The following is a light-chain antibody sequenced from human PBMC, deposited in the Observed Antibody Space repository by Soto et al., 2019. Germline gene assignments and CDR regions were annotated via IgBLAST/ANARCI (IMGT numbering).Light chain of an antibody. J-gene: IGKJ2*01. Sequence: EIVLTQSPDTLSLSPGDRATLSCRASQSVISDLAWYQQKPGQAPRLLTYGASIRAAGIPDGFSGSGSGTDFTLTISRLEPEDFAVYFCQQYGSSPYTFGQGTKLEI. CDR2: GAS. V-gene: IGKV3-20*01. CDR3: QQYGSSPYT. CDR1: QSVISD.